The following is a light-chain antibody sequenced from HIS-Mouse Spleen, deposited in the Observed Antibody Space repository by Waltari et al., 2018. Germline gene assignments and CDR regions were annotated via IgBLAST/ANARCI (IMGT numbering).Light chain of an antibody. Sequence: QSVLTQPASVSGSPGQSITISCTGTSSDVGSYNLVSWYQQHPGKAPKLMIYESSKRHSGVSNRCSGSQSGTTASLTISGLQAEDEADYYCCSYAGSSTFVVFGGGTKLTVL. CDR3: CSYAGSSTFVV. CDR1: SSDVGSYNL. CDR2: ESS. J-gene: IGLJ2*01. V-gene: IGLV2-23*01.